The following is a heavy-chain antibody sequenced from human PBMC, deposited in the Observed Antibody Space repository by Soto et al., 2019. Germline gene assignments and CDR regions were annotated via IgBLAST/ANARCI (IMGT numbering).Heavy chain of an antibody. J-gene: IGHJ5*02. CDR3: TRALSGSYDH. V-gene: IGHV6-1*01. D-gene: IGHD1-26*01. CDR2: TYYRSKWST. CDR1: GASVSTKSAR. Sequence: SQTLSLTCAISGASVSTKSARWNLIRQSPSRGLEWLGRTYYRSKWSTDYAISVKSRITINPDTSKNQFSLQLKSVTPEDTAVYYCTRALSGSYDHWGQGTLVTVSS.